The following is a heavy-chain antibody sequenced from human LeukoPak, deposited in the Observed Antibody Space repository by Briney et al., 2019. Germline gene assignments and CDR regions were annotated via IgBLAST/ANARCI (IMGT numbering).Heavy chain of an antibody. CDR1: GFTFSSYA. D-gene: IGHD1-26*01. CDR3: AKDKSYVLGYNYFDY. CDR2: ISGSGGST. V-gene: IGHV3-23*01. J-gene: IGHJ4*02. Sequence: GGSLRLSCAASGFTFSSYAMSWVRQAPGEGLEWVSGISGSGGSTYYADSVKGRFTISRDNSKNTLYLQMNSLRAEDTAVYYCAKDKSYVLGYNYFDYWGQGTLVTVSS.